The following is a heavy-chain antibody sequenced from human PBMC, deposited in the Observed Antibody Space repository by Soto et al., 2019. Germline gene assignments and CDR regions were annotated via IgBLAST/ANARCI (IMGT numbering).Heavy chain of an antibody. J-gene: IGHJ5*02. CDR3: ARDLSSGRTYYYDSSGYP. V-gene: IGHV7-4-1*01. D-gene: IGHD3-22*01. Sequence: ASVKVSCKASGYTFTSYAMNWVRQAPGQGLEWMGWINTNTGNPTYAQGFTGRFVFSLDTSVSTAYLQICSLKAEDTAVYYCARDLSSGRTYYYDSSGYPWGQGTLVIVSS. CDR1: GYTFTSYA. CDR2: INTNTGNP.